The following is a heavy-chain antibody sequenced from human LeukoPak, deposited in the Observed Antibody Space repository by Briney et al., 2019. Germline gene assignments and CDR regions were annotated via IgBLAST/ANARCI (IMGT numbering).Heavy chain of an antibody. Sequence: GGSLRLSCAASGFTFSSYSMSWGRQAPGKGLEWVSSISSSSSYIYYADSVKGRFTSSRDNAKNSLYLQMNSLRAEDTAVYYCARDSTYYYDSSRYYPRGQGTLVTVSS. CDR3: ARDSTYYYDSSRYYP. CDR2: ISSSSSYI. CDR1: GFTFSSYS. J-gene: IGHJ5*02. V-gene: IGHV3-21*01. D-gene: IGHD3-22*01.